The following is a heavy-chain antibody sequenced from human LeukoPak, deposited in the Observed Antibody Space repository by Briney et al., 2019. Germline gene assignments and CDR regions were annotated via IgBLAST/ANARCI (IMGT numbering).Heavy chain of an antibody. Sequence: PGGSLRLPCAASGFTFSSYYMIWVRQAPGKGLEWISYITGTSTTIYYADSVKGRFTISRDNAKNSLYLQMNSLREEDTAVYYCAREPGFGDFYFDYWGQGTLVTVSS. CDR1: GFTFSSYY. D-gene: IGHD2-21*02. CDR2: ITGTSTTI. V-gene: IGHV3-48*02. CDR3: AREPGFGDFYFDY. J-gene: IGHJ4*02.